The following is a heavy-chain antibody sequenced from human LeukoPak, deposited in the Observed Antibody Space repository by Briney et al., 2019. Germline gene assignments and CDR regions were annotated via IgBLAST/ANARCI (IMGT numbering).Heavy chain of an antibody. J-gene: IGHJ3*02. CDR1: GFTFSSYW. CDR3: PRDNDAFDI. Sequence: RGSLRLSCAASGFTFSSYWMHWGRQAPGKGLEWVSRINSDGSSTSYADSVKGRFTISRDNAKNTLYLQMNSLRAEDMAVYYCPRDNDAFDIWGQGTMVTVSS. V-gene: IGHV3-74*01. CDR2: INSDGSST.